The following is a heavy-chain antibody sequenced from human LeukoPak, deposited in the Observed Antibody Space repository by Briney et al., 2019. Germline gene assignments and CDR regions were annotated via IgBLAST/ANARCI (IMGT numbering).Heavy chain of an antibody. Sequence: SETLSLTCTVSGGSISSSSYYWGWIRQPPGKGLEWIGTIYYSGSTYYNPSLKNRLTISLDTSNNQFSLKLSSVTAADTAVYYCARDRYSGSGVFDYWGQGTLVTVSS. V-gene: IGHV4-39*07. CDR3: ARDRYSGSGVFDY. CDR1: GGSISSSSYY. J-gene: IGHJ4*02. D-gene: IGHD1-26*01. CDR2: IYYSGST.